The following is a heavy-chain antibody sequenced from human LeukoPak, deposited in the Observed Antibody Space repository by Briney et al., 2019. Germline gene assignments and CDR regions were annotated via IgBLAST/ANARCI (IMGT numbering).Heavy chain of an antibody. CDR2: ISSRSSYI. D-gene: IGHD6-6*01. CDR1: GITFSSYS. J-gene: IGHJ4*02. V-gene: IGHV3-21*01. CDR3: ARDGVEYSSSSPPFDY. Sequence: GGSLRLSCAVSGITFSSYSMNWVRQAPGKGLEWVSSISSRSSYIYYADSVKGRFTISRDNAKNSLYLQMNSLRAKDTAVYYCARDGVEYSSSSPPFDYWGQGTLVTVSS.